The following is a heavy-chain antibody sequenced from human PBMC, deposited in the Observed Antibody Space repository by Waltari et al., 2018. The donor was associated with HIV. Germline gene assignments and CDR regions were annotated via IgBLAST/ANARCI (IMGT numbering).Heavy chain of an antibody. D-gene: IGHD6-13*01. CDR3: ARDSRDNSWSLNFFDP. Sequence: EVQLVESGGGPVKPGGSLRLSCRASGFTFNSYSLNWVRQAPGKVLEWSSSISSSGTYTHYADSVKGRFTISRDNANKSVYLQMNSLRAEDTAVYYCARDSRDNSWSLNFFDPWGQGTLVTVSS. J-gene: IGHJ5*02. CDR2: ISSSGTYT. V-gene: IGHV3-21*01. CDR1: GFTFNSYS.